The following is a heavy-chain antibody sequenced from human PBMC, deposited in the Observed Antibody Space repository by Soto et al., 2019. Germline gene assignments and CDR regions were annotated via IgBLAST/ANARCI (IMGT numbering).Heavy chain of an antibody. J-gene: IGHJ4*02. CDR3: AGVGWSTLVGTAPFFDF. D-gene: IGHD2-15*01. Sequence: ASVKVSCKASGYTFTSYGLSWVRQAPGQGLEWMGWITTYNDNTNYAQKFQDRVTMTTDTSTSTAYMELRSLRSDDTAVYYCAGVGWSTLVGTAPFFDFWGQGTLVTVSS. CDR2: ITTYNDNT. V-gene: IGHV1-18*01. CDR1: GYTFTSYG.